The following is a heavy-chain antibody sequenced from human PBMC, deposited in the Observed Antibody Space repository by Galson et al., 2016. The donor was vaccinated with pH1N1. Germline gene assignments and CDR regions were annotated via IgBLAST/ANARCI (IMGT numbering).Heavy chain of an antibody. CDR2: IYWTDDK. J-gene: IGHJ5*02. Sequence: PALVKPTQTLTLTCTFSGFSLSTSGVGVGWIRQPPGKALEWLALIYWTDDKRYSPSLKSRLTLTKDTPKTQVVLTMTNMDPVDTATYFRAHNRYGDYLGWFDPWGQGTLVTVSS. CDR3: AHNRYGDYLGWFDP. V-gene: IGHV2-5*01. CDR1: GFSLSTSGVG. D-gene: IGHD4-17*01.